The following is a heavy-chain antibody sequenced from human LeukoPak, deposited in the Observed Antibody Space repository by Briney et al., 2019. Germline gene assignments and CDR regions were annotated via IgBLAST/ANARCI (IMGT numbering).Heavy chain of an antibody. J-gene: IGHJ4*02. D-gene: IGHD2/OR15-2a*01. CDR2: IRYDGSNK. CDR1: GFSFSSYG. Sequence: GGSLRLSCAASGFSFSSYGMYWVRQAPGKGLEWVAFIRYDGSNKYYADSVKGRFTISRDNAKNSLYLQMNSLRAEDTAVYYCARNSPEGPFDYWGQGTLVTVSS. CDR3: ARNSPEGPFDY. V-gene: IGHV3-33*07.